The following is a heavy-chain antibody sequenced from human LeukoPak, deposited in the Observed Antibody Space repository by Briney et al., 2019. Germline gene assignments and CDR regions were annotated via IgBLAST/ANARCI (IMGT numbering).Heavy chain of an antibody. D-gene: IGHD1-26*01. Sequence: GGSLGLSCAASGFTFSSYLMHWVRQAPGKGLVWVSRIHPDGSSAVYADSVKGRFTISRDNAKNTLFLQMNSLRGEDTAVYYCIRHYDYWGQGTLVTVSS. V-gene: IGHV3-74*01. J-gene: IGHJ4*02. CDR2: IHPDGSSA. CDR1: GFTFSSYL. CDR3: IRHYDY.